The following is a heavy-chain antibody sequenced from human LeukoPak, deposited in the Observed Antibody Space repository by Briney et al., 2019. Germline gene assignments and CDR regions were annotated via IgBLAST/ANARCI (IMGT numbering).Heavy chain of an antibody. CDR1: GGSFSGYY. CDR2: INHSGST. J-gene: IGHJ5*02. D-gene: IGHD2-2*01. Sequence: PSETLSLTCAVYGGSFSGYYWSWIRQPPGKGLEWIGEINHSGSTNYNPSLKSRVTISVDTSKNQFSLKLSSVTAADTAVYYCAGGILGYCSSTSCSYNWFDPWGQGTLVTVSS. CDR3: AGGILGYCSSTSCSYNWFDP. V-gene: IGHV4-34*01.